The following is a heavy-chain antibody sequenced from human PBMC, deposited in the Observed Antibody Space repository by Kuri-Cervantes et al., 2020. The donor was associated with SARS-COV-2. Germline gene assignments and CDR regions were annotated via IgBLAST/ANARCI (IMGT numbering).Heavy chain of an antibody. CDR2: IKQDGSEK. V-gene: IGHV3-7*04. D-gene: IGHD2-2*01. CDR1: GFTFNTYW. Sequence: GESLKISCAASGFTFNTYWMTWVRQAPGKGLESVANIKQDGSEKYYVDSVKGRFTISRDNAKNSLYLQMNSLRAEDTAVYYCAREEVVPAAVRGYFYRYGTGVWGQGTTVTVSS. J-gene: IGHJ6*02. CDR3: AREEVVPAAVRGYFYRYGTGV.